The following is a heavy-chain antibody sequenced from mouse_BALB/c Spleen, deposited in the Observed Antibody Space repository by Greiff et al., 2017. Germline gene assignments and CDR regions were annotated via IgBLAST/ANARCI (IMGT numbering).Heavy chain of an antibody. CDR3: ARRGAYYAMDY. CDR1: GFTFSSFG. J-gene: IGHJ4*01. Sequence: EVMLVESGGGLVQPGGSRKLSCAASGFTFSSFGMHWVRQAPEKGLEWVAYISSGSSTIYYADTVKGRFTISRDNPKNTLFLQMTSLRSEDTAMYYCARRGAYYAMDYWGQGTSVTVSS. CDR2: ISSGSSTI. V-gene: IGHV5-17*02.